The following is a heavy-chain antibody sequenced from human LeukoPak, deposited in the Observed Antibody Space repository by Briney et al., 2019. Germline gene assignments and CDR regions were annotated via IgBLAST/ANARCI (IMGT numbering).Heavy chain of an antibody. D-gene: IGHD4-17*01. CDR1: GYTFTDYY. J-gene: IGHJ3*02. Sequence: ASVKVSCKASGYTFTDYYMHWVRQAPGQGLEWMGGIIPIFGTANYAQKFQGRVTITADKSTSTAYMELSSLRSEDTAVYYCARSSYGDYAFDIWGQGTMVTVSS. V-gene: IGHV1-69*06. CDR2: IIPIFGTA. CDR3: ARSSYGDYAFDI.